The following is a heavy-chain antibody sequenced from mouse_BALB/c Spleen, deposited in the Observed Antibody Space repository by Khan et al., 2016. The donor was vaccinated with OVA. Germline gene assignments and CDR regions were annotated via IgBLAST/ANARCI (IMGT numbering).Heavy chain of an antibody. CDR3: ARTYFSYGSYGDYYAMDY. V-gene: IGHV2-2*01. Sequence: VQLQESGPGLVQPSQSLSITCTVSGFSLTNYGVHWVRQSPGKGLEWLGVIWSGGSTDSNAAFISRLSINKDNSKSKVFFSMSSLQADDTAIYYCARTYFSYGSYGDYYAMDYWGQGTSVTVSS. D-gene: IGHD2-1*01. CDR2: IWSGGST. CDR1: GFSLTNYG. J-gene: IGHJ4*01.